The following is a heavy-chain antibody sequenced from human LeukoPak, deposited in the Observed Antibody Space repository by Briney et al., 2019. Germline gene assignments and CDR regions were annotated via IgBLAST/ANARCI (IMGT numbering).Heavy chain of an antibody. D-gene: IGHD2-2*01. CDR1: GYTFTSYD. J-gene: IGHJ4*02. CDR3: ARAGVPAAASHYFDY. CDR2: MNPNSGNT. Sequence: ASVKVSCKASGYTFTSYDINWVRQATGQGLEWMGWMNPNSGNTDYAQKFQGRVTMTRDTSTSTVYMELSSLRSEDTAVYYCARAGVPAAASHYFDYWGQGTLVTVSS. V-gene: IGHV1-8*02.